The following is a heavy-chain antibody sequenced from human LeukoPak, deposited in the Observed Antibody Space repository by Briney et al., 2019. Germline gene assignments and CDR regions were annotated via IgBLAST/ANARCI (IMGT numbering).Heavy chain of an antibody. Sequence: PSETLSLTCAVYGGSFSGYYWSWIRQPPGKGLEWIGEINHSGSTNYNPSLKSRVTISVDTSKNQFSLKLSSVTAADTAVYYCARGRTYYYGSGTTKYYSDYWGQGTLVTVSS. D-gene: IGHD3-10*01. CDR3: ARGRTYYYGSGTTKYYSDY. J-gene: IGHJ4*02. CDR2: INHSGST. V-gene: IGHV4-34*01. CDR1: GGSFSGYY.